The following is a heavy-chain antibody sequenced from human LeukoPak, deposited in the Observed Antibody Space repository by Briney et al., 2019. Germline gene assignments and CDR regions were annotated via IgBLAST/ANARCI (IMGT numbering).Heavy chain of an antibody. Sequence: GGSLRLSCAASGFTFSSYSMNWVRQAPGKGLEWVSYISSSSTIYYADSVKGRFTISRDNAKNTLYLQMNSLRAEDTAVYYCARSEYSSGWYWGQGTLVTVSS. CDR3: ARSEYSSGWY. V-gene: IGHV3-48*01. J-gene: IGHJ4*02. CDR2: ISSSSTI. CDR1: GFTFSSYS. D-gene: IGHD6-19*01.